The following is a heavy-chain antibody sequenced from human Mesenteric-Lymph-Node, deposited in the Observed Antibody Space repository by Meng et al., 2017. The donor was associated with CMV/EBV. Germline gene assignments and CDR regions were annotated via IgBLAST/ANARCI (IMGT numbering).Heavy chain of an antibody. J-gene: IGHJ5*02. D-gene: IGHD4-17*01. Sequence: SVQVSCRASGDNFKNYLINWVRQAPGQGLEWMGRTIAVLGIENYAQKFQGRVTITADKSTSTFYMQLSSLRSEDTAIYYCASGAAFDPWGQGTLVTVSS. V-gene: IGHV1-69*02. CDR1: GDNFKNYL. CDR3: ASGAAFDP. CDR2: TIAVLGIE.